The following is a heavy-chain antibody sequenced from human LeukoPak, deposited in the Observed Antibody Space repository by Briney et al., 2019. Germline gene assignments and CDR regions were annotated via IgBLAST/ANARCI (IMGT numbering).Heavy chain of an antibody. D-gene: IGHD3-10*01. J-gene: IGHJ6*02. CDR1: GSSFTSYW. CDR2: IYPGDSGT. Sequence: GESLKISCKPSGSSFTSYWIAWVRQLPGKGLEWMGIIYPGDSGTRYSPSFQGQVAISADKSISTAYLQWSSLKASDTAMYYCARGMVSPSYAMDVWGQGTTVTVSS. V-gene: IGHV5-51*01. CDR3: ARGMVSPSYAMDV.